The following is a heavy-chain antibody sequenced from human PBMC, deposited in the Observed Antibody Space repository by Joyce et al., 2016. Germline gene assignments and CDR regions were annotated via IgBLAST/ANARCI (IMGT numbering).Heavy chain of an antibody. Sequence: QVQLQESGPGLVKPSQTLSLTCTVSGGAISSGAYYWSWIRQPPVKGLEWIGCIHYRGSTDYSPSLERRLSISVDTSKNQFSLKLSSMTAADAAVYHCARYSGATVTTSWFDTWGPGTRVTVSS. CDR2: IHYRGST. J-gene: IGHJ5*02. CDR3: ARYSGATVTTSWFDT. CDR1: GGAISSGAYY. V-gene: IGHV4-31*03. D-gene: IGHD4-17*01.